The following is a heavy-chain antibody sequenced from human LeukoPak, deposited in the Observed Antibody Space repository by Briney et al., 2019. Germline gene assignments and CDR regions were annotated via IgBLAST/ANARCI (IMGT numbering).Heavy chain of an antibody. CDR2: ISYDGSDE. J-gene: IGHJ4*02. CDR1: GFSFGDYA. CDR3: ARENRGWLPAY. V-gene: IGHV3-30*04. D-gene: IGHD6-19*01. Sequence: PGRSLRLSCAASGFSFGDYAMHWVRQAPGKGLEWVALISYDGSDEYYADSVKGRFTISRDTPRNTLSLQMNSLGAEDTAVYYCARENRGWLPAYWGQGTLVTVSS.